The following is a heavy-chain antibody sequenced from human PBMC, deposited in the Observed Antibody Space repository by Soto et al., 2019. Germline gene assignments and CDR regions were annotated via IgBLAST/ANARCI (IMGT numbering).Heavy chain of an antibody. V-gene: IGHV3-23*01. J-gene: IGHJ6*03. Sequence: PGGSLRLSCAASGFTFSSYAMSWVRQAPGKGLEWVSAISGSGGSTYYADSVKGRFTISRDNSKNTLYLQMNSLRAEDTAVYYYAGPYGSGYPPDDYYYMDVWGKGTTVTVSS. CDR3: AGPYGSGYPPDDYYYMDV. CDR2: ISGSGGST. CDR1: GFTFSSYA. D-gene: IGHD3-10*01.